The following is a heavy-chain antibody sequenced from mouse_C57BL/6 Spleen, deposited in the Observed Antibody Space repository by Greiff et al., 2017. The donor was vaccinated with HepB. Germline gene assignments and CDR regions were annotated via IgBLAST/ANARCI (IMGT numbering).Heavy chain of an antibody. J-gene: IGHJ3*01. V-gene: IGHV1-26*01. Sequence: VQLQQSGPELVKPGASVKISCKASGYTFTDYYMNWVKQSHGKSLEWIGDINPNNGGTSYNQKFKGKATLTVDKSSSTAYMELRSLTSEDSAVYYCVSYSNYAAWFAYWGQGTLVTVSA. CDR3: VSYSNYAAWFAY. CDR2: INPNNGGT. CDR1: GYTFTDYY. D-gene: IGHD2-5*01.